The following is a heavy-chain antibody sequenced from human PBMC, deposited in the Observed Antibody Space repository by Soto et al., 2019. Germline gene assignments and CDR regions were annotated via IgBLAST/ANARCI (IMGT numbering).Heavy chain of an antibody. CDR3: ARQNYVKTWFDS. D-gene: IGHD3-16*01. CDR2: TYYSGRS. CDR1: GDSISGDQYC. V-gene: IGHV4-39*01. J-gene: IGHJ5*01. Sequence: QLRLQESGPGQVKASETLSLTCGVSGDSISGDQYCWGWIRQPPGKGLEWIGTTYYSGRSYYNPSLRGRATVSVDTSDTQFSTSLNSVTAADTDVYYCARQNYVKTWFDSWGQGTLVSVSS.